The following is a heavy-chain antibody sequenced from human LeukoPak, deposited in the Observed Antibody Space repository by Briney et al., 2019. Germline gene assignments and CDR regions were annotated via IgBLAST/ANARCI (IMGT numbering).Heavy chain of an antibody. V-gene: IGHV3-53*01. CDR1: GFTFSSYS. Sequence: PGGSLRLSCAASGFTFSSYSMNWVRQAPGKGLEWVSVIYSGGSTYYADSVKGRFTISRDNSKNTLYLQMNSLRAEDTAVYYCARSTYYDFWSGLLYDYWGQGTLVTVSS. D-gene: IGHD3-3*01. CDR3: ARSTYYDFWSGLLYDY. J-gene: IGHJ4*02. CDR2: IYSGGST.